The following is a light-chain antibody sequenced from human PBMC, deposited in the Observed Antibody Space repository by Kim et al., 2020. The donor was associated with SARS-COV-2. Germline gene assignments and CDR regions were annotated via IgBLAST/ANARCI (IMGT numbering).Light chain of an antibody. CDR3: QAWDSRTVV. Sequence: VSPGQAGSTTCSGDRLGNKNVCWYQQKPGQSPVLVICEDNKRPSGIPERVSGSNSGNTATLTISGTEAMDEADYFCQAWDSRTVVFGGGTQLTVL. J-gene: IGLJ2*01. CDR1: RLGNKN. V-gene: IGLV3-1*01. CDR2: EDN.